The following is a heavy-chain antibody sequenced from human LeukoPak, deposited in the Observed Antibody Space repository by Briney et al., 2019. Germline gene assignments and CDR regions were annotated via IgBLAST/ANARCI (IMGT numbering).Heavy chain of an antibody. D-gene: IGHD6-19*01. Sequence: GASVKVSCKASGYSFPNYDINWVRQATGQGLEWMGRMNSNTGDTDYAQKFQGRLSITRNTSITTAFMELSSLRSEDTAVYYCAASGQWGRIDYWGQGTLVTVSS. CDR3: AASGQWGRIDY. CDR2: MNSNTGDT. J-gene: IGHJ4*02. V-gene: IGHV1-8*01. CDR1: GYSFPNYD.